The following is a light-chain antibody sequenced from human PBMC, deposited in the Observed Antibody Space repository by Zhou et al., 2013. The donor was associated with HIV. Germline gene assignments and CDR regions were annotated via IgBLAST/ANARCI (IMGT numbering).Light chain of an antibody. J-gene: IGKJ2*01. Sequence: EIVLTQSPGTVSLSPGERATLSCRASQTLDTNLAWYQQRPGQAPRLLIFGASTRANGIPDRFSGSGSGTEFTLTISRLEPEDFAVYYCQHYGVSPYTFGPGTKLEI. V-gene: IGKV3-20*01. CDR1: QTLDTN. CDR3: QHYGVSPYT. CDR2: GAS.